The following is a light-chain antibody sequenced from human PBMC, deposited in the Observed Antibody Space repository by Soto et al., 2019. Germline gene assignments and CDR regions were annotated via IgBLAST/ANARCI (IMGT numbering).Light chain of an antibody. CDR2: GAS. CDR3: HQYGGLVRL. V-gene: IGKV3-20*01. Sequence: DIVLTQSPGSLFLSPEESAKLSCRASQSVRSTSLAWYQQKPGQAPRLLLYGASSRATGIPGRFSGSGSGTDFTLTISGLEPEDSAVYYCHQYGGLVRLFGQGTKVDIK. CDR1: QSVRSTS. J-gene: IGKJ1*01.